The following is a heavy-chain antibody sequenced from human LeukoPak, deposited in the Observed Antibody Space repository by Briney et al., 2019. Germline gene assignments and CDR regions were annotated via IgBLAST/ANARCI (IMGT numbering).Heavy chain of an antibody. Sequence: PSETLSLTCAVSGYSISSGYYWGWIRQPPGKGLEWIGSIYHSGSTYYNPSLKSRVTISVDTSKIQFSLKLSSVTAADKAVYYCASFPGIAAADWGQGTLLTASS. CDR1: GYSISSGYY. J-gene: IGHJ4*02. CDR2: IYHSGST. V-gene: IGHV4-38-2*01. D-gene: IGHD6-13*01. CDR3: ASFPGIAAAD.